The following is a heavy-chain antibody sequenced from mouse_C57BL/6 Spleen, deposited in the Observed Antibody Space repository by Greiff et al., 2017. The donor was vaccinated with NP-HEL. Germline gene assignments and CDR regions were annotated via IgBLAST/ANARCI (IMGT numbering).Heavy chain of an antibody. J-gene: IGHJ4*01. CDR3: ARSYYGRAMDY. CDR1: GYAFSSSW. Sequence: VQLQQSGPELVKPGASVKISCKASGYAFSSSWMNWVKQRPGKGLEWIGRIYPGDGDTNYNGKFKGKATLTADKSFSTAYMQLSSLTSEDSAVYFCARSYYGRAMDYWGQGTSVTVSS. CDR2: IYPGDGDT. D-gene: IGHD1-2*01. V-gene: IGHV1-82*01.